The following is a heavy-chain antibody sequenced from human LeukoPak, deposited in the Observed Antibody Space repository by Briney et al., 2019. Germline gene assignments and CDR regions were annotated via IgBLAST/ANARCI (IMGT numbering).Heavy chain of an antibody. D-gene: IGHD3-3*01. CDR2: ISYDGSNK. Sequence: ALRLSCAASGFTFSSYAMHWVRQAPGKGLEWVAVISYDGSNKYYADSVKGRFTISRDNSKNTLCLQMNSLRAVDTAVYYCARDQVGDFWSGYYYYGMDVWGQGTTVTVSS. CDR1: GFTFSSYA. J-gene: IGHJ6*02. V-gene: IGHV3-30-3*01. CDR3: ARDQVGDFWSGYYYYGMDV.